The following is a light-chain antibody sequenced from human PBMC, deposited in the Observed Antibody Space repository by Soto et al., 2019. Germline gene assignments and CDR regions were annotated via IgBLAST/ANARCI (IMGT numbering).Light chain of an antibody. J-gene: IGLJ2*01. Sequence: QSVLTQPASVSGSPGQSITISCTGTSSDVGTYNYVSWYQHHPGKAPKLMIFEVSNRPSGVSSRFSGSKSGNTASLTISGLQTEDEADYYCSSYTTNTYVIFGGGTKLTVL. CDR2: EVS. CDR3: SSYTTNTYVI. V-gene: IGLV2-14*01. CDR1: SSDVGTYNY.